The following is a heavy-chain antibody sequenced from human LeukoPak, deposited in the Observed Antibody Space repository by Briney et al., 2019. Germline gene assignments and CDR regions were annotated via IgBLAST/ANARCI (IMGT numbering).Heavy chain of an antibody. J-gene: IGHJ2*01. CDR1: GGSFSGYY. Sequence: MPSETLSLTCAVYGGSFSGYYWSWIRQPPGKGLEWIGEINHSGSTNYNPSLKSRVTISVDTSKNQFSLKLSSVTAADTAVYYCARGGRPYWYFDLWGRGTLVTVSS. CDR2: INHSGST. CDR3: ARGGRPYWYFDL. D-gene: IGHD1-26*01. V-gene: IGHV4-34*01.